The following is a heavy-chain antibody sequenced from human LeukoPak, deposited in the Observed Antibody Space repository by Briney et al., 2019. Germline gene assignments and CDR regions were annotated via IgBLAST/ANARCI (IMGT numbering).Heavy chain of an antibody. CDR2: IYYSGST. D-gene: IGHD3-22*01. CDR1: GGSISSGSYY. J-gene: IGHJ6*03. Sequence: PSQTLSLTCTVSGGSISSGSYYWSWIRQPPGKGLEWIGYIYYSGSTNYNPSLKSRVTISVDTSKNQFSLKLSSVTAADTAVYYCARIAYYYDSSGYYPDYYYYYMDVWGKGTTVTVSS. V-gene: IGHV4-61*01. CDR3: ARIAYYYDSSGYYPDYYYYYMDV.